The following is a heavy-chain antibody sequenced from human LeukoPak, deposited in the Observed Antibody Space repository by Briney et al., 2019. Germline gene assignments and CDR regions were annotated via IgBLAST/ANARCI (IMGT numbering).Heavy chain of an antibody. CDR2: ISAYNGNT. CDR1: GGTFSSYA. J-gene: IGHJ4*02. D-gene: IGHD2-2*03. Sequence: ASVKVSCKASGGTFSSYAISWVRQAPGQGLEWMGWISAYNGNTNFAQKLQGRVTLTTDTSTTTAYMELRSLRSDDTAMYYCARDQLDILVVPAVNDCWGRGTLVTVSS. CDR3: ARDQLDILVVPAVNDC. V-gene: IGHV1-18*01.